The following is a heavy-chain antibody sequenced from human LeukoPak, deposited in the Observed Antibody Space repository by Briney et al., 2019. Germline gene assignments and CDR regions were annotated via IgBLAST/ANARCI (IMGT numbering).Heavy chain of an antibody. CDR2: ISSSSNAI. D-gene: IGHD3-16*01. CDR3: ARGGGLDV. CDR1: GFTFSSYS. V-gene: IGHV3-48*01. Sequence: GGSLRLSCAASGFTFSSYSMNWVRQAPGKGLQWVSYISSSSNAIYYADSVKGRFTISRDNAKNSLYLQMNSMRAEDTAVYYCARGGGLDVWGQGATVTVSS. J-gene: IGHJ6*02.